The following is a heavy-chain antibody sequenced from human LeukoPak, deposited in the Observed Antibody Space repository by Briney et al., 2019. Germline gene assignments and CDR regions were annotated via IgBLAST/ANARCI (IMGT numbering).Heavy chain of an antibody. J-gene: IGHJ4*02. CDR3: ARVSVGLLLHPEVDY. D-gene: IGHD3-22*01. Sequence: ASVKVSCKASGYTFTNYGFSWVRQAPGQGLEWMGWINAYNGNTNYAQKLQGRVTMTTDTSTSTAYMELRSLRSDDTAVYYCARVSVGLLLHPEVDYWGQGTLVTVSS. V-gene: IGHV1-18*01. CDR2: INAYNGNT. CDR1: GYTFTNYG.